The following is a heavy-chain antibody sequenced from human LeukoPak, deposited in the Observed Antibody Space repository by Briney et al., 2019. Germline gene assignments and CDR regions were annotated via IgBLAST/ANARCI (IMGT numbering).Heavy chain of an antibody. J-gene: IGHJ4*02. V-gene: IGHV3-30*18. Sequence: PGGPLRLSCAASGFTFSSYGMHWVRQAPGKGLEWVAVISYDGSNKYYADSVKGRFTISRDNSKNTLYLQMNSLRAEDTAVYYCAKDGRRRWLQLRLAYFDYWGQGTLVTVSS. D-gene: IGHD5-24*01. CDR3: AKDGRRRWLQLRLAYFDY. CDR2: ISYDGSNK. CDR1: GFTFSSYG.